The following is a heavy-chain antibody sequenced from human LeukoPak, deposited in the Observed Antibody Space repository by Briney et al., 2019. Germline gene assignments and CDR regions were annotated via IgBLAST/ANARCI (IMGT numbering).Heavy chain of an antibody. CDR1: GYTFTGYY. CDR3: ARDPYDYGAKGWFDP. D-gene: IGHD4-17*01. V-gene: IGHV1-2*02. J-gene: IGHJ5*02. Sequence: ASVKVSCKASGYTFTGYYMHWVRQAPGQGLEWMGWINPNSGGTNYAQKFQGRVTMTRDMSISTAYMELSRLRSDDTAVYYCARDPYDYGAKGWFDPWGQGTLVTVSS. CDR2: INPNSGGT.